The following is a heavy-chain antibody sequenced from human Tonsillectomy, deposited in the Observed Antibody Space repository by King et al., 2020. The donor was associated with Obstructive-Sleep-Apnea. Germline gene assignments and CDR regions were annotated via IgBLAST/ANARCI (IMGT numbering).Heavy chain of an antibody. Sequence: VQLVESGGGLVQPGGSLRLSCAASGFTFSSYAMSWVRQAPGKGLEWVSAISGSGGSTYYADSVKGRFTISRDNSKNTLYLQMNSLRAEDTAVYYCAKDSEESANYDILTGPLGAFDIWGQGTMVTVSS. CDR3: AKDSEESANYDILTGPLGAFDI. J-gene: IGHJ3*02. V-gene: IGHV3-23*04. D-gene: IGHD3-9*01. CDR2: ISGSGGST. CDR1: GFTFSSYA.